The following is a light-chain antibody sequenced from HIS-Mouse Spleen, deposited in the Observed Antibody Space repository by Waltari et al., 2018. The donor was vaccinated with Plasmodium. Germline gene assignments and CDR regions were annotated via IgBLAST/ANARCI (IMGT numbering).Light chain of an antibody. Sequence: AIRMTQSPSSFSASTGDRATITCRASQGISSYLAWYQQKPGQAPQLLIYAASTLQSGVPSRFSCSGSGTDFTLTISCLQSEDFATYYCQQYYSYPYTFGQGTKLEIK. V-gene: IGKV1-8*01. J-gene: IGKJ2*01. CDR1: QGISSY. CDR3: QQYYSYPYT. CDR2: AAS.